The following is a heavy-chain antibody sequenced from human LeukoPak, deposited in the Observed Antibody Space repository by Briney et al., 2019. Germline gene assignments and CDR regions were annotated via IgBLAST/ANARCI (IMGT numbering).Heavy chain of an antibody. CDR1: GGSISSYY. Sequence: SETLSLTCTVSGGSISSYYWSWIRQPPGKGLEYIGYVFYSGSTNYNPSLKSRVTISVDTSKNQFSLKLSSVTAADTAVYYCARGRYYDSSGYPHFDYWGQGTLVTVSS. D-gene: IGHD3-22*01. J-gene: IGHJ4*02. CDR3: ARGRYYDSSGYPHFDY. V-gene: IGHV4-59*01. CDR2: VFYSGST.